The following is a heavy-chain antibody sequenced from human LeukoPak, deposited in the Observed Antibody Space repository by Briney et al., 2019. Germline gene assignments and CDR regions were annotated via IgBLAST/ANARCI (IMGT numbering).Heavy chain of an antibody. V-gene: IGHV1-18*01. Sequence: ASVKVSCKASGYTFTSYGISWVRQAPGQGLEWMGWISAYNGNTNYAQKLQGRVAMTTDTSTSTAYMELRSLRSDDTAVYYCAREGYCSGGSCYSADWGQGTLVTVSS. CDR1: GYTFTSYG. J-gene: IGHJ4*02. CDR2: ISAYNGNT. D-gene: IGHD2-15*01. CDR3: AREGYCSGGSCYSAD.